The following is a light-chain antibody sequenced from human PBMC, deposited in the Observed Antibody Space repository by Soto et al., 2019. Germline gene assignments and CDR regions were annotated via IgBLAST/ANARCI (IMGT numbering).Light chain of an antibody. CDR2: DDN. Sequence: QSVLTQPPSVSAAPGQKVTISCSGSSSNIGGNSVSWYQQLPGTAPKLLFCDDNKRPSGIPDRFSGSKSGTSATLGITGFQTGDEADYYCGSWDSSLSADVFGTGTKGTVL. V-gene: IGLV1-51*01. J-gene: IGLJ1*01. CDR1: SSNIGGNS. CDR3: GSWDSSLSADV.